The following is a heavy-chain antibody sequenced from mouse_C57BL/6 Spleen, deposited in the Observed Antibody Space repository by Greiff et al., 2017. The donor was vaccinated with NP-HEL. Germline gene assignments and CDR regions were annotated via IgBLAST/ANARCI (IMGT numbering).Heavy chain of an antibody. D-gene: IGHD3-2*02. V-gene: IGHV1-53*01. CDR3: ARDSSGPYYYAMDY. CDR2: INPSNGGT. J-gene: IGHJ4*01. Sequence: QVQLQQSGAELVKPGASVKVSCKASGYTFTSYWMHWVKQRPGQGLEWIGNINPSNGGTNYNEKFKSKATLTVDKSSSTAYMQLSSLTSEDSAVYYCARDSSGPYYYAMDYWGQGTSVTVSS. CDR1: GYTFTSYW.